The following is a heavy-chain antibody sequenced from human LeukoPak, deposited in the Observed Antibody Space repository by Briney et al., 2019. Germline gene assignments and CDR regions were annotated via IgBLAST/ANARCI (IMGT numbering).Heavy chain of an antibody. J-gene: IGHJ4*02. V-gene: IGHV1-8*01. CDR1: GYTFTSYD. Sequence: GASVKVSCKASGYTFTSYDINWVRQATGQGLEWMGWMNPNSGNTGYAQKFQGRVTMTRDTSTSTVYMELSSLRSEDTAVYYCARVNHGGNPLLYYGGQGTLVTVSS. CDR2: MNPNSGNT. D-gene: IGHD4-23*01. CDR3: ARVNHGGNPLLYY.